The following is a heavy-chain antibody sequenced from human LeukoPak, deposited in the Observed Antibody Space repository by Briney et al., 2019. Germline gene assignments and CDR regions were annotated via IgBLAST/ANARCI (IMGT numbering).Heavy chain of an antibody. V-gene: IGHV1-8*01. CDR2: MNPNSGNT. CDR1: GYTFTSYD. D-gene: IGHD6-13*01. CDR3: ARLKAAAGNGAFDI. Sequence: ASVKVSCKASGYTFTSYDINWVRQATGQGLEWMGWMNPNSGNTGYAQKFQGRVTMTRNTSISAAYMELSSLRSEDTAVYYCARLKAAAGNGAFDIWSQGTMVTVSS. J-gene: IGHJ3*02.